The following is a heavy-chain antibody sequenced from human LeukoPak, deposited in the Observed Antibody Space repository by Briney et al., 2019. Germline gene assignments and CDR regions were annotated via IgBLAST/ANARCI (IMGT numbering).Heavy chain of an antibody. D-gene: IGHD3-10*02. CDR1: GFTFSSYS. CDR3: AELGITMIGGV. Sequence: GGSLRLSCAASGFTFSSYSMIWVRQAPGKGLEWVSYISSSGSTIYYADSVKGRFTISRDNAKNSLYLQMNSLRAEDTAVYYCAELGITMIGGVWGKGTTVTISS. J-gene: IGHJ6*04. V-gene: IGHV3-48*04. CDR2: ISSSGSTI.